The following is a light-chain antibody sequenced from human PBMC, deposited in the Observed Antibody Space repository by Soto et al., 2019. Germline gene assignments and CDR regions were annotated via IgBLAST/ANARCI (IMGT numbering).Light chain of an antibody. Sequence: QSVLTQPPSASGTPGQTVTISCSGSSSNIGSAYIYWYQHLPGTAPKLLIYRNNQRPSGVPDRFSASKSGTSASLAISGLRSEDDADYYCAAWDDSLVVFGVGTKRTGL. CDR1: SSNIGSAY. CDR2: RNN. CDR3: AAWDDSLVV. V-gene: IGLV1-47*01. J-gene: IGLJ2*01.